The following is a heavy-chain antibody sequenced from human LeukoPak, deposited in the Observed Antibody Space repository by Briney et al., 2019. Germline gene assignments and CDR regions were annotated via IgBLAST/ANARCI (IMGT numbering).Heavy chain of an antibody. D-gene: IGHD6-13*01. J-gene: IGHJ4*02. CDR1: GFTFSSYG. V-gene: IGHV3-30*03. CDR2: ISYDGSNK. Sequence: GGSLRLSCAASGFTFSSYGMHWVRQAPGKGLEWVAVISYDGSNKYYADSVKGRFTISRDNSKNTLYLQMNSLRAEDTAVYYRAVPKRGYSSSWFDYWGQGTLVTVSS. CDR3: AVPKRGYSSSWFDY.